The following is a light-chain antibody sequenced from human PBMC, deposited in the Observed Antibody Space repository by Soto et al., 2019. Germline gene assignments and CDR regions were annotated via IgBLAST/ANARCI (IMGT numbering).Light chain of an antibody. CDR1: QSVSSN. V-gene: IGKV3-15*01. CDR3: QQYNNWPLT. Sequence: CRASQSVSSNLAWYQQKPGQAPRLLIYGASTRATGIPARFSGSGSGTEFTLTISSLQSEDFAVYYCQQYNNWPLTFGQGTRLEIK. CDR2: GAS. J-gene: IGKJ5*01.